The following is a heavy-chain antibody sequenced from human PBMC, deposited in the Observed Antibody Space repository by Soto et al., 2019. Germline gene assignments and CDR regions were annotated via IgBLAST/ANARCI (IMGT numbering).Heavy chain of an antibody. V-gene: IGHV4-59*01. CDR2: IYYSGST. Sequence: SETLSLTCTVSGGSISSYYWSWIRQPPRKGLEWIGYIYYSGSTNYNPSLKSRVTISVDTSKNQFSLKLSSVTAADTAVYYCARSNYYDSSGYLWFLAFDIWGQGTMVTVSS. CDR3: ARSNYYDSSGYLWFLAFDI. D-gene: IGHD3-22*01. CDR1: GGSISSYY. J-gene: IGHJ3*02.